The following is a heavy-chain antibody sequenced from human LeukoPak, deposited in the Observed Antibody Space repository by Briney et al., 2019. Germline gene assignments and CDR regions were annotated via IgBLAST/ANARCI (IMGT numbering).Heavy chain of an antibody. CDR1: GFTFDDYG. D-gene: IGHD3-22*01. CDR3: ARERVTGYYDSSGFDAFDI. Sequence: GGSLRLSCAASGFTFDDYGMSWVCQAPGKGLEWVSGINWNGGSTGYADSVKGRFTISRDNAKNSLHLQMNSLRAEDTALYYCARERVTGYYDSSGFDAFDIWGRGTMVTVSS. V-gene: IGHV3-20*04. J-gene: IGHJ3*02. CDR2: INWNGGST.